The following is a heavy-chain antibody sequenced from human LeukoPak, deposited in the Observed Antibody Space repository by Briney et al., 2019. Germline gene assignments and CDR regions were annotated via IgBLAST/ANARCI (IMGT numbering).Heavy chain of an antibody. Sequence: GGSLRLSCAASGFTFSSYSMNWVRQAPGKGLEWVSSISSSSSYIYYADSVKGRFTISRDNAKNSLYLQMNSLRAEDTAVYYCARDWPYYYDSTYDYWGQGTLVTVSP. V-gene: IGHV3-21*01. CDR1: GFTFSSYS. CDR3: ARDWPYYYDSTYDY. D-gene: IGHD3-22*01. J-gene: IGHJ4*02. CDR2: ISSSSSYI.